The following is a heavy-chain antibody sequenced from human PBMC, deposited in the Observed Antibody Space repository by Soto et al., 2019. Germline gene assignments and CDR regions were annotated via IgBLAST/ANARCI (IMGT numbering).Heavy chain of an antibody. V-gene: IGHV3-48*03. CDR2: ISASGGTI. J-gene: IGHJ4*02. CDR1: GFTFSSYE. CDR3: ARDSSLFSLDY. D-gene: IGHD3-9*01. Sequence: GGSLRLSCAVSGFTFSSYEMNWVRQAPGKGLEWLSYISASGGTIYYADSVKGRFTISRDNAKNSLYLQMNSLRVEDTAVYYCARDSSLFSLDYWGQGTLVTSPQ.